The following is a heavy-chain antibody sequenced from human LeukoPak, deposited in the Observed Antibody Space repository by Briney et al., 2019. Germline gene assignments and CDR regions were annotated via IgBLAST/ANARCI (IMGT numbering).Heavy chain of an antibody. V-gene: IGHV3-21*01. Sequence: KAGGSLRLSCAASGFTFSSYSMNWVRQAPGKGLEWVSSISSSSSYIYYADSVKGRFTTSRDNAKNSLYLQMNSLRAEDTAVYYCARDWLDYYGSGSTSDFYGMDVWGQGTTVTVSS. CDR2: ISSSSSYI. J-gene: IGHJ6*02. CDR1: GFTFSSYS. CDR3: ARDWLDYYGSGSTSDFYGMDV. D-gene: IGHD3-10*01.